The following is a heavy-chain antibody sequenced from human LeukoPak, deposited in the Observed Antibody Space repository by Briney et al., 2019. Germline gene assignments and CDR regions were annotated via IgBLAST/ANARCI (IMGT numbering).Heavy chain of an antibody. Sequence: GGSLRLSCAASGFTVSSNYMSWVSQAPGKGLEWVSVIYSGGSTYYADSVKGRFTISRDNSKNTLYLQMNSLRAEDTAVYYCAREDIVLMVYDYWGQGTLVTVSS. CDR1: GFTVSSNY. V-gene: IGHV3-53*01. J-gene: IGHJ4*02. CDR2: IYSGGST. D-gene: IGHD2-8*01. CDR3: AREDIVLMVYDY.